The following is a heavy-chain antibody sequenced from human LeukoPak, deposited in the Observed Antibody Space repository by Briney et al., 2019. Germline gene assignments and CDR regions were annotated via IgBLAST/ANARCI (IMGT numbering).Heavy chain of an antibody. J-gene: IGHJ6*02. CDR2: ISGSGGST. CDR1: GFTFSSYA. D-gene: IGHD5-24*01. CDR3: ARDEATHRNYYYYYGMDV. Sequence: AGGSLRLSCAASGFTFSSYAMSWVRQVPGKGLEWVSAISGSGGSTYYADPVKGRFTISRDNAKNTLYLQMNSLRAEDTAVYYCARDEATHRNYYYYYGMDVWGQGTTVTVSS. V-gene: IGHV3-23*01.